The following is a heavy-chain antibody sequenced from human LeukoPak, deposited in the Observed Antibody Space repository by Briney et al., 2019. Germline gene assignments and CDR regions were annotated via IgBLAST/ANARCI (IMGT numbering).Heavy chain of an antibody. CDR1: GFTFSSYG. Sequence: GGSLRPSCAASGFTFSSYGMHWVRQAPGKGLEWVAFIRYDGNNKYSADSVKGRFTISRDNSKNTLYLQMNSLRAEDTAFYYCANEPGYDISTGYFDYWRQGPLVRVSS. CDR3: ANEPGYDISTGYFDY. J-gene: IGHJ4*02. D-gene: IGHD3-9*01. V-gene: IGHV3-30*02. CDR2: IRYDGNNK.